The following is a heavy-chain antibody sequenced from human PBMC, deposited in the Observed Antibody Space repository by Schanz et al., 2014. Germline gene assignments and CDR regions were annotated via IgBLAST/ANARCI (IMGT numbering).Heavy chain of an antibody. CDR3: ARDIQYHYDTSGPVGAFDI. CDR1: GGTFSSYA. V-gene: IGHV1-69*04. CDR2: IIPILGME. Sequence: QVQLVQSGAEVKKPGSSVKVSCKASGGTFSSYAFSWVRQAPGQGLEWMGKIIPILGMENYAQKFQGRVTITADTSTSTAYMDLSSLRSDDTAVYYCARDIQYHYDTSGPVGAFDIWGQGTTVTVSS. D-gene: IGHD3-22*01. J-gene: IGHJ3*02.